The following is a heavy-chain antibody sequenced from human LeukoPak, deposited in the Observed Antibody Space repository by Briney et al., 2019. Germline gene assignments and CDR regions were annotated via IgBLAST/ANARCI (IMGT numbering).Heavy chain of an antibody. D-gene: IGHD1-26*01. V-gene: IGHV4-59*08. CDR2: IYYSGST. Sequence: SETLSLTCTVSGGSISSYYWSWIRQPPGKGLEWIGYIYYSGSTNYNPSLKSRVTISVDTSKNQFSLKLSSVTAADTAVYYCARLFTWELPGSDAFDIWGQGTMVTVSS. CDR3: ARLFTWELPGSDAFDI. J-gene: IGHJ3*02. CDR1: GGSISSYY.